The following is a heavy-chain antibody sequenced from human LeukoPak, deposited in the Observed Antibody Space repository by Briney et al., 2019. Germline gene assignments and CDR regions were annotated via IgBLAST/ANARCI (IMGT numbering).Heavy chain of an antibody. CDR3: ARRVNYYDSSGYYYQGAFDI. V-gene: IGHV5-51*01. CDR1: GYSSTSYW. J-gene: IGHJ3*02. Sequence: KTGESLKISCKGSGYSSTSYWIGWVRQMPGKGLEWMGIIYPGDSDTRYSPSFQGQVTISADKSVTTAYLQWSSLKASDTAIYYCARRVNYYDSSGYYYQGAFDIWGQGTMVTVSS. CDR2: IYPGDSDT. D-gene: IGHD3-22*01.